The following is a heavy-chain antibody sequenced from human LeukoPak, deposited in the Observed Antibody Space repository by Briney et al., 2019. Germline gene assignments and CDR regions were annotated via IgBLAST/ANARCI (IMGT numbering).Heavy chain of an antibody. Sequence: GASVKVSCKASGGTFSSYAISWVRQAPGQGLEWMGGIIPIFGTANYAQKFQGRVTITADESTSTAYMELSSLRSEDTAVYYCARVTTTVTTNYLDYWGQGTLVTVSS. CDR3: ARVTTTVTTNYLDY. V-gene: IGHV1-69*13. J-gene: IGHJ4*02. CDR2: IIPIFGTA. D-gene: IGHD4-17*01. CDR1: GGTFSSYA.